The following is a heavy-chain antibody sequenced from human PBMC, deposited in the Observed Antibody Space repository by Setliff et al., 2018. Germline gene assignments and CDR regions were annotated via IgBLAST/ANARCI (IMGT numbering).Heavy chain of an antibody. CDR1: GYTFATYG. Sequence: ASVKVSCKASGYTFATYGISWVRQAPGQGLEWMGWISPYNSNTNYAQNFQGRVTMTTDTSTNTAYMELRSLRSDDTAMYYCARDLSTTVMTRSWYYFDYWGQGTLVTVSS. D-gene: IGHD4-17*01. V-gene: IGHV1-18*01. J-gene: IGHJ4*02. CDR3: ARDLSTTVMTRSWYYFDY. CDR2: ISPYNSNT.